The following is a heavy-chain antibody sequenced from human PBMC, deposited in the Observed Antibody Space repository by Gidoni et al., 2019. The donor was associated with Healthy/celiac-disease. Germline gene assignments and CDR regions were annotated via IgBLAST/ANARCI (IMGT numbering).Heavy chain of an antibody. CDR1: VFTFRSYD. J-gene: IGHJ6*01. V-gene: IGHV3-13*01. CDR3: AREKVSAAGYYYYGMDV. CDR2: IGTAGDT. Sequence: EVQLVYSGGGLVQPGGSLRLSFAASVFTFRSYDMHWVRQATGKGLEWVSAIGTAGDTYYPGAGKGRFTISRENAKNSLYLQMNSLRAGDTAVYYCAREKVSAAGYYYYGMDVWGQGTTVTVSS. D-gene: IGHD6-13*01.